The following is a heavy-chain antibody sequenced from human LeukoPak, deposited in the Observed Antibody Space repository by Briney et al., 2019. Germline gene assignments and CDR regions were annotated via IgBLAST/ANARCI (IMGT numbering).Heavy chain of an antibody. Sequence: PGGSLRLSCAASGFTFSSYAMSWVRQAPGKGLEWVSAISGSGGSTYYADSVKGRFTISRDNSKNTLYLQMNSLRAEDTAVYYCAKVAGYYDSGSYYIDYWGQGTLVTVSS. CDR1: GFTFSSYA. J-gene: IGHJ4*02. CDR2: ISGSGGST. V-gene: IGHV3-23*01. CDR3: AKVAGYYDSGSYYIDY. D-gene: IGHD3-10*01.